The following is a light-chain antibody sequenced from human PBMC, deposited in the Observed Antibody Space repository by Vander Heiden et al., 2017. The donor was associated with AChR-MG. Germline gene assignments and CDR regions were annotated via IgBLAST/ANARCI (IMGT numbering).Light chain of an antibody. Sequence: QSALTQTRSVSGSPGQSVTISCTGTSSDVGGYSYVSWYQQHPGKAPKLMMYDVTKRPSGVPDRFSGSKSGNTASLTIAGLQAEDEADYYCCSYAGSHTFVVFGGGTKLTVL. J-gene: IGLJ2*01. CDR1: SSDVGGYSY. CDR3: CSYAGSHTFVV. V-gene: IGLV2-11*01. CDR2: DVT.